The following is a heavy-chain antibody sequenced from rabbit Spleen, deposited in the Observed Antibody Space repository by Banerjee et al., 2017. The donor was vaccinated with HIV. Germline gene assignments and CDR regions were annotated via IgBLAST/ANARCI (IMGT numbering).Heavy chain of an antibody. CDR3: ARDLTDVIGWNFGW. Sequence: QSLEESGGDLVKPGASLTLPCTASGFSFNDDYVMCWVRQAPGKGLECIACIYGGSGGSTWYASWAKGRFTISKTSSTAVTLQLTSLTAADTATYFCARDLTDVIGWNFGWWGQGTLVTVS. CDR2: IYGGSGGST. J-gene: IGHJ4*01. V-gene: IGHV1S40*01. CDR1: GFSFNDDYV. D-gene: IGHD1-1*01.